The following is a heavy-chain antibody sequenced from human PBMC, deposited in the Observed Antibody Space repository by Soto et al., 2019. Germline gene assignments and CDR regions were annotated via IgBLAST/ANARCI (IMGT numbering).Heavy chain of an antibody. CDR3: AVRPGGRDDYFDM. J-gene: IGHJ3*02. V-gene: IGHV4-39*01. CDR1: GGSISTSHYY. D-gene: IGHD3-16*01. CDR2: IYYSGNT. Sequence: QLQLQESGPGLVKPSETLSLTCTVSGGSISTSHYYWDWIRQPPGKGLEWIGSIYYSGNTYYNPSLESRVTISVETSKNQFSLRLSSVTAAETAVYYCAVRPGGRDDYFDMWGQGTMVTVSS.